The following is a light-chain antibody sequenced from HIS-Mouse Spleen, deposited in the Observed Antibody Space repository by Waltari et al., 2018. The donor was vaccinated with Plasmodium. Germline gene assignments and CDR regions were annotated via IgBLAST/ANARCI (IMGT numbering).Light chain of an antibody. CDR2: EVS. CDR1: RRDVGGYNY. J-gene: IGLJ3*02. CDR3: SSYTSSSTRV. Sequence: QSALTQPASVSGSPGQSITISCTGTRRDVGGYNYVSWYQQHPGKAPKLMIYEVSNRPSGVSNRFSGSKSGNTASLTISGLQAEDEADYYCSSYTSSSTRVFGGGTKLTVL. V-gene: IGLV2-14*01.